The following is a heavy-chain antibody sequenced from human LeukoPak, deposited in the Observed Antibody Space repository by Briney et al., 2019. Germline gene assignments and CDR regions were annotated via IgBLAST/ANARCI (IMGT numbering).Heavy chain of an antibody. CDR3: AKHIYGSGSYYPYFDY. J-gene: IGHJ4*02. Sequence: GGSLRLSCAASGFTFSSYAMSWVRQAPGKGLEWVSAISGSGGSTYYADSVKGRFTISRDNSKNTLYLQMNSLRAEDTAVYYCAKHIYGSGSYYPYFDYWGQGTLVTVSS. V-gene: IGHV3-23*01. D-gene: IGHD3-10*01. CDR2: ISGSGGST. CDR1: GFTFSSYA.